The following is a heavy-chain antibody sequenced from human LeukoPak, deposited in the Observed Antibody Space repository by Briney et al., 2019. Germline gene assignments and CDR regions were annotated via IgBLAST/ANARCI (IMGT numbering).Heavy chain of an antibody. D-gene: IGHD6-13*01. CDR2: VNAESIDI. CDR1: GFSFRRYA. CDR3: ARDTFEPLVIDF. V-gene: IGHV3-21*05. J-gene: IGHJ4*02. Sequence: AGGSLRLACAASGFSFRRYAMNWVRQAPGKGLEWVAYVNAESIDILYADSVRGRFTISRDNAKNSLYLQMNSLRAEDRGVYYCARDTFEPLVIDFWGQGTLVTVSS.